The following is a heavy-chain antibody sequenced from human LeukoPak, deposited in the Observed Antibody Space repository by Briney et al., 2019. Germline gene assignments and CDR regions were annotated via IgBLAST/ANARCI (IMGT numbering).Heavy chain of an antibody. V-gene: IGHV3-33*08. CDR3: ARDREVTKGNWFGP. J-gene: IGHJ5*02. Sequence: GGSLRLSCAASGFTFSNAWMNWVRQAPGKGLEWVAVIWYDGSNKYYADSVKGRFTISRDNSKNTLYLQMNSLRAEDTAVYYCARDREVTKGNWFGPWGQGTLVTVSS. D-gene: IGHD4-17*01. CDR2: IWYDGSNK. CDR1: GFTFSNAW.